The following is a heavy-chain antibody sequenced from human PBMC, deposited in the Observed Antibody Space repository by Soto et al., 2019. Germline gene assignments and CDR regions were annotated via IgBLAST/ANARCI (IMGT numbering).Heavy chain of an antibody. D-gene: IGHD2-15*01. Sequence: ASVKVSCKASGYTFTSYGISWVRQAPGQGLEWMGWISAYNCNTNYAQRLQGRVTMTTDTSTSTAYMELRSLRSDDTAVYYCARDRSEYCSGGSCYQNYYYYGMDVWGQGTTFTVSS. CDR2: ISAYNCNT. J-gene: IGHJ6*02. V-gene: IGHV1-18*04. CDR3: ARDRSEYCSGGSCYQNYYYYGMDV. CDR1: GYTFTSYG.